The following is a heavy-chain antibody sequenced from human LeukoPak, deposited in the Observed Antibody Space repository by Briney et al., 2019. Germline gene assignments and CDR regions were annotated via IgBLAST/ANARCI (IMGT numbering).Heavy chain of an antibody. J-gene: IGHJ4*02. CDR2: IYYSGST. CDR3: ARGGYYDTSGYYY. CDR1: GGSISSGSHY. D-gene: IGHD3-22*01. Sequence: TSETLSLTCTVSGGSISSGSHYWGWIRQPPGKGLEWIGSIYYSGSTYYNPSLKSRVTISVDTSKNQFSLKLSSVTAADTAVYYCARGGYYDTSGYYYWGQGTLVTVSS. V-gene: IGHV4-39*01.